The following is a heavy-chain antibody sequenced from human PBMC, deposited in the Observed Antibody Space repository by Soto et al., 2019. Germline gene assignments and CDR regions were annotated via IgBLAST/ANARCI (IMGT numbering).Heavy chain of an antibody. CDR2: IYYSGST. V-gene: IGHV4-59*01. CDR1: GGSISSYY. J-gene: IGHJ3*02. Sequence: SETLSLTCTVSGGSISSYYWSWIRQPPGKGLEWIGYIYYSGSTNYNPSLKSRVTISVDTSKNQFSLKLSSVTAADTAVYYCARDAGNSHYDYIWGSYRPGHDAFGIWGQGTMVTVSS. D-gene: IGHD3-16*02. CDR3: ARDAGNSHYDYIWGSYRPGHDAFGI.